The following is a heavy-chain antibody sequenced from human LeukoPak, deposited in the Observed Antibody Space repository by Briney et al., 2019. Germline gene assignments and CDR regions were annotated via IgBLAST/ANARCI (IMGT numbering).Heavy chain of an antibody. CDR3: ARDGGGHGFDY. D-gene: IGHD3-16*01. V-gene: IGHV1-46*01. CDR2: INPSGGTT. J-gene: IGHJ4*02. CDR1: GYTFTNYY. Sequence: ASVKVSCKASGYTFTNYYIHWVRQAPGQGLEWMGIINPSGGTTSYVQKFQGRVTMTRDTSTSTVYMELSSLRSEDTAVYNCARDGGGHGFDYWGQGTLVTVSS.